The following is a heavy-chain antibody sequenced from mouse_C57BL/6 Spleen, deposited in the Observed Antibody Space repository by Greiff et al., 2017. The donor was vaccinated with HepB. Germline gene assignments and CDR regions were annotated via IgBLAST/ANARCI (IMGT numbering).Heavy chain of an antibody. CDR2: IYPGDGDT. J-gene: IGHJ2*01. Sequence: VQLVESGPELVKPGASVKISCKASGYAFSSSWMNWVKQRPGKGLEWIGRIYPGDGDTNYNGKFKGKATLTADKSSSTAYMQLSSLTSEDSAVYFCARKVDYYFDYWGQGTTLTVSS. V-gene: IGHV1-82*01. CDR3: ARKVDYYFDY. D-gene: IGHD2-4*01. CDR1: GYAFSSSW.